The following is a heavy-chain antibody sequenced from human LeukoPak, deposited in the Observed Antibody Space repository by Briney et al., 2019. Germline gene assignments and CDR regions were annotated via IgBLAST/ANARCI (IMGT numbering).Heavy chain of an antibody. Sequence: GGSLRLSCAASGFTFSSYEMNWVRQAPGKGLEWVSYISSSGSTIYYADSVKGRSTISRDNAKNSLYLQMNSLRAEDTAVYYCAREELADCSSTSCYGDKLWDYWGQGTLVTVSS. J-gene: IGHJ4*02. CDR1: GFTFSSYE. CDR3: AREELADCSSTSCYGDKLWDY. CDR2: ISSSGSTI. D-gene: IGHD2-2*01. V-gene: IGHV3-48*03.